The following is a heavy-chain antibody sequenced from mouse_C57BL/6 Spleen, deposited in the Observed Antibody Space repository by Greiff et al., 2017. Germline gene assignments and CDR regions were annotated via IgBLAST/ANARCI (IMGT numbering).Heavy chain of an antibody. CDR2: IYPGDGDT. Sequence: QVQLQQSGAELVKPGASVKISCKASGYAFSSYWMNWVKQRPGKGLEWIGQIYPGDGDTNYKGKFKGKATLTADKSSSTAYMPLSSLTSEDSAVYFCARGDAASGYSYYYAMDYWGQGTSVTVSS. J-gene: IGHJ4*01. V-gene: IGHV1-80*01. CDR3: ARGDAASGYSYYYAMDY. D-gene: IGHD3-2*02. CDR1: GYAFSSYW.